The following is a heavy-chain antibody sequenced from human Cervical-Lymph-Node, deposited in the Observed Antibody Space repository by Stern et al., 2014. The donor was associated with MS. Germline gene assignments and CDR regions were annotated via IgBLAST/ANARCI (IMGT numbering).Heavy chain of an antibody. CDR3: ARQTTAWASDV. CDR2: IYPVDSET. D-gene: IGHD1-14*01. CDR1: GYKFSIYW. V-gene: IGHV5-51*01. Sequence: EVQLVQSGAELIRPGESLKISCKGSGYKFSIYWIAWVRQMPGKGLEWMGSIYPVDSETRYSPSFQGQVTMSADKSTSTAYLQWSSLNASDTAMYFCARQTTAWASDVWGQGTLVTVSS. J-gene: IGHJ4*02.